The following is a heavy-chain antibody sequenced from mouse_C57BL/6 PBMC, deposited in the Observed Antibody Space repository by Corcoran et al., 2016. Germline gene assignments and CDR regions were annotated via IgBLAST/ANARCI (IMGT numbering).Heavy chain of an antibody. CDR2: IYPGSGNT. CDR3: ARDYDGYYVSWFAY. V-gene: IGHV1-84*01. J-gene: IGHJ3*01. Sequence: QIQLQQSGPELVKPGASVKISCKASGYTFTDYYINWVNQRPGQGLEWSGWIYPGSGNTKYNEKFKGKATLTVDTSSSTAYMQLSSLTSEDSAVYFCARDYDGYYVSWFAYWGQGTLVTVSA. D-gene: IGHD2-3*01. CDR1: GYTFTDYY.